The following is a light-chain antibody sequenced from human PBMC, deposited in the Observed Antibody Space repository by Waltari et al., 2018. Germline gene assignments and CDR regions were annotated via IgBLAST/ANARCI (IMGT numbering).Light chain of an antibody. CDR3: HQRSNWLSIT. CDR2: DAS. Sequence: EIVLTQSPATLSLSPGERATLSCRASQSVSSYLAWYQQKPGQAPRLLIYDASNKATGIPPRFSGSGSGTDFTLTISSLEPEDFAVYYCHQRSNWLSITFGQGTRLEIK. V-gene: IGKV3-11*01. CDR1: QSVSSY. J-gene: IGKJ5*01.